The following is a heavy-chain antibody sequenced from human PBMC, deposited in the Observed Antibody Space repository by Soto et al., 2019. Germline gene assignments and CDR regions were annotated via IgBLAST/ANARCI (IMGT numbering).Heavy chain of an antibody. J-gene: IGHJ5*02. V-gene: IGHV3-23*01. CDR2: ISGSAGST. CDR3: AKGGEDSSSCNWFYP. Sequence: RGFMRLYCAASGFTCSSYDLSWVRQAPGKGLEWVSAISGSAGSTYYADSVKGRFTLSRDNSKNTLYLQMNSLSVEQTAVYFCAKGGEDSSSCNWFYPWGQGTMVTVSS. CDR1: GFTCSSYD. D-gene: IGHD6-6*01.